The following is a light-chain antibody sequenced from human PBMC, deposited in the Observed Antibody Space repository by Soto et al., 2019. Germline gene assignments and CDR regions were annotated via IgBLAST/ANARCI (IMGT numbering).Light chain of an antibody. J-gene: IGKJ4*01. CDR3: QQYDNLP. Sequence: DIQMTQSPSSLSASVGDRVTITCQASQDISNYLNWYQQKPGKAPKLLIYDASNFETGVPSRFSGSGSGKDFTFTTSSLQAEDIATYYCQQYDNLPFGGGTKVEIK. CDR2: DAS. CDR1: QDISNY. V-gene: IGKV1-33*01.